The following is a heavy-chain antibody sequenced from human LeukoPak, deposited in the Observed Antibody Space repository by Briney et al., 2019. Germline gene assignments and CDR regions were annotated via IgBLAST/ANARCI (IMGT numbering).Heavy chain of an antibody. CDR1: GFTFSSYE. J-gene: IGHJ4*02. V-gene: IGHV3-48*03. Sequence: GGSLRLSCAASGFTFSSYEMNWVRQAPGKGLEWVSYISSSGSIIFYSDSVKGRFTISRDNSKNTLYLQMNSLRAEDTAVYYCAKDRGSGYHYFDYWGQGTLVTVSS. CDR2: ISSSGSII. D-gene: IGHD3-22*01. CDR3: AKDRGSGYHYFDY.